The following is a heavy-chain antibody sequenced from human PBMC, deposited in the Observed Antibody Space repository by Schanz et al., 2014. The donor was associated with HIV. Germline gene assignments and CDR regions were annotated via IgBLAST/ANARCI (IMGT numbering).Heavy chain of an antibody. J-gene: IGHJ4*02. CDR1: GFTFSDYS. V-gene: IGHV3-21*01. CDR2: ISATGAYI. D-gene: IGHD2-2*01. CDR3: ARRRADQKTFDY. Sequence: EVQLAESGGGLVKPGGSLRLSCAGSGFTFSDYSMTWVRQAPGKGLEWVAFISATGAYIYYADSVKGRFTISRDNAQKSLFLQMNSLRVEDTALFYCARRRADQKTFDYWGQGALVTVSS.